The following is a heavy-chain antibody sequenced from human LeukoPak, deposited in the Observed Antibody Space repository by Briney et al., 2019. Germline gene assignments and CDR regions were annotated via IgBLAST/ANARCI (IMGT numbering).Heavy chain of an antibody. V-gene: IGHV3-23*01. CDR2: LTGGGGGT. CDR1: GFTISSNY. CDR3: AKDKGAVTGTFDY. Sequence: GGSLRLSCVASGFTISSNYMSWVRQAPGKGLEWVSGLTGGGGGTSYADSVKGRFTISRDNSKNTLYLQMNSLRAEDTAVYYCAKDKGAVTGTFDYWGQGTLVTVSS. D-gene: IGHD1-14*01. J-gene: IGHJ4*02.